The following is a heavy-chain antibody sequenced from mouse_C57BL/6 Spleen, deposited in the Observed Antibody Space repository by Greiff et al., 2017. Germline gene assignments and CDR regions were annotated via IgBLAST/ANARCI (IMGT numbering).Heavy chain of an antibody. J-gene: IGHJ3*01. D-gene: IGHD2-4*01. CDR1: GYTFTSYW. CDR3: ARPIYDYDGPWFAY. CDR2: IYPGSGST. Sequence: QVQLQQPGAELVKPGASVKMSCKASGYTFTSYWITWVKQRPGQGLEWIGDIYPGSGSTNYNEKFKSKATLTVDTSSSTAYMQLSSLTSEDSAVYYCARPIYDYDGPWFAYWGQGTLVTVSA. V-gene: IGHV1-55*01.